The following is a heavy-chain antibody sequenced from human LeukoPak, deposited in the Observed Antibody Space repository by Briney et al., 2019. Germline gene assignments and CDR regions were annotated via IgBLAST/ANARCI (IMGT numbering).Heavy chain of an antibody. Sequence: PSETLSLTCTVSGGSISSGSYYWSWIRQPAGKGLEWIGRIYTSGSTNCNPSLKSRVTISVDTSKNQFSLKLSSVTAADTAVYYCASLQVVPAAKDAFDIWGQGTMVTVSS. J-gene: IGHJ3*02. CDR3: ASLQVVPAAKDAFDI. D-gene: IGHD2-2*01. CDR2: IYTSGST. V-gene: IGHV4-61*02. CDR1: GGSISSGSYY.